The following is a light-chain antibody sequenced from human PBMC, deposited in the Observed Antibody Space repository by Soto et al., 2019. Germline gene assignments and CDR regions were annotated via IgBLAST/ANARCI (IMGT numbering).Light chain of an antibody. CDR2: EVS. CDR3: SSYTSSSTLV. CDR1: SNDVGGYNY. J-gene: IGLJ1*01. Sequence: QSVLTQSASVSGSPGQSITISCTGTSNDVGGYNYVSWYQQHSGKAPKLMIYEVSNRPSGISNRFSGSKSGNAASLTISGLQAEDEADYYCSSYTSSSTLVFGTGTKVTVL. V-gene: IGLV2-14*01.